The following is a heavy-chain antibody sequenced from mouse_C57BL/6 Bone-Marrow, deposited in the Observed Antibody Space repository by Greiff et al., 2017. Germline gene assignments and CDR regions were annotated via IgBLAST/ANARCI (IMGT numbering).Heavy chain of an antibody. D-gene: IGHD2-3*01. CDR3: ARSYVFSYDGYLFDY. J-gene: IGHJ2*01. Sequence: VQLKQSGAELVRPGSSVKMSCKTSGYTFTSYGINWVKQRPGQGLEWIGYIYIGNGYTEYNEKFKGKATLTSDTSSSTAYMQLSSLTSEDSAIYFCARSYVFSYDGYLFDYWGQGTTLTVSS. CDR1: GYTFTSYG. CDR2: IYIGNGYT. V-gene: IGHV1-58*01.